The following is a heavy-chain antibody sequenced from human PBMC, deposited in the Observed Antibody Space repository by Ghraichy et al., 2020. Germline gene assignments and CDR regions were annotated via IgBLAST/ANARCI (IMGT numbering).Heavy chain of an antibody. CDR2: INHSGST. CDR3: ARGPAPDRPQLRYFDWLGFSEYYFDY. V-gene: IGHV4-34*01. D-gene: IGHD3-9*01. J-gene: IGHJ4*02. Sequence: SETLSLTFAVYGGSFSGYYWSWIRQPPGKGLEWIGEINHSGSTNYNPSLKSRVTISVDTSKNQFSLKLSSVTAADTAVYYCARGPAPDRPQLRYFDWLGFSEYYFDYWGQGTLVTVSS. CDR1: GGSFSGYY.